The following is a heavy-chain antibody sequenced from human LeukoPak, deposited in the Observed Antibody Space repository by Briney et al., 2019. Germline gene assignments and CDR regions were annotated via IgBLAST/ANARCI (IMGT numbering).Heavy chain of an antibody. J-gene: IGHJ5*02. CDR3: ARGTRSRRGSSRGNWFDP. D-gene: IGHD6-6*01. CDR1: GYTFTSYD. V-gene: IGHV1-8*01. CDR2: MNPDSGNT. Sequence: ASVKVSCKASGYTFTSYDINWVRQATGQGLEWMGWMNPDSGNTGYAQKFQGRVTMTRNTSISTAYMELSSLRSEDTAVYYCARGTRSRRGSSRGNWFDPWGQGTLVSVSS.